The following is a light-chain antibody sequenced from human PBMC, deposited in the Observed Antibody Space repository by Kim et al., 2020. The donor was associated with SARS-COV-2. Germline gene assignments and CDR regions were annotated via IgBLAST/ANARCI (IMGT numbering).Light chain of an antibody. Sequence: EIVLTQSPGTLSLSPGERATLSCRASQSVSSNYLAWYQQKPGQAPRLLIYGASSRATGIPDRFSGSGSGTDFTLTITRLEPEDFAVYYCQQYSSSQATFGQGTKVDLK. CDR2: GAS. V-gene: IGKV3-20*01. CDR3: QQYSSSQAT. CDR1: QSVSSNY. J-gene: IGKJ1*01.